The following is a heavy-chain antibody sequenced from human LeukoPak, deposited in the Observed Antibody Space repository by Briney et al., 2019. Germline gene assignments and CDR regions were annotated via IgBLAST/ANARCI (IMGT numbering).Heavy chain of an antibody. CDR3: AKDWGGSGIGYFDY. CDR2: IWYDGSNK. CDR1: GFTFSSYG. D-gene: IGHD3-10*01. J-gene: IGHJ4*02. V-gene: IGHV3-33*06. Sequence: PGRSLRLSCAASGFTFSSYGMHWVRQAPGKGLEWVAVIWYDGSNKYYADSVKGRFTISRDNSKNTLYLQMNSLRAEDTAVYYCAKDWGGSGIGYFDYWGQGTLVTVSS.